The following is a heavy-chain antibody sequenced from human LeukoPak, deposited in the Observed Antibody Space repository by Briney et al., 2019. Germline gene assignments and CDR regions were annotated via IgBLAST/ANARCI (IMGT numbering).Heavy chain of an antibody. CDR2: ISSSGSTI. CDR1: GFTFSSYE. V-gene: IGHV3-48*03. Sequence: GGSLRLSCAASGFTFSSYEMNWVRQAPGKGLEWVSYISSSGSTIYYADSVKGRFTISRDNAKNSLYLQMNSLRAEDTAVYYCAREYSSSSSDYWGQGTLVTVSS. CDR3: AREYSSSSSDY. D-gene: IGHD6-6*01. J-gene: IGHJ4*02.